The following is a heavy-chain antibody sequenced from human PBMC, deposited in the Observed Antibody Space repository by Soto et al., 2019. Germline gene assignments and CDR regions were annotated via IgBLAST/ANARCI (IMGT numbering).Heavy chain of an antibody. CDR1: GDSISSGDYF. J-gene: IGHJ4*02. V-gene: IGHV4-30-4*01. D-gene: IGHD4-17*01. CDR3: ARGSAFTTVRGTSFDS. CDR2: IYYSGNA. Sequence: QVQLQESGPGLVKPSQTLSLTCTVSGDSISSGDYFWTWIRQPPGMDLEWLGYIYYSGNAYYSPSLKSRLTISIDTSKNQFSLKLSSVTAADTALYYCARGSAFTTVRGTSFDSWGPGSLVTVSS.